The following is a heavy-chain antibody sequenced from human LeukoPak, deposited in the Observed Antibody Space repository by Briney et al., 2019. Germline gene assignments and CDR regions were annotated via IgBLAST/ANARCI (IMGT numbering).Heavy chain of an antibody. CDR2: IIPILGIA. V-gene: IGHV1-69*02. Sequence: ASVKVSCKASGGTFSSYTISWVRQAPGQGLEWVGRIIPILGIANYAQKFQGRVTITADKTTSTAYMELSSLKSEDTAVYYCARFIASSSSGFYYMDVWGKGTTVTVSS. CDR1: GGTFSSYT. J-gene: IGHJ6*03. D-gene: IGHD6-6*01. CDR3: ARFIASSSSGFYYMDV.